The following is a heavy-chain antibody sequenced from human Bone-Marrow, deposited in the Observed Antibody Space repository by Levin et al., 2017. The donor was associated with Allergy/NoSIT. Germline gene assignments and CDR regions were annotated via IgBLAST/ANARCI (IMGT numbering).Heavy chain of an antibody. CDR2: IIPVFGTS. CDR1: GGTFGYYA. D-gene: IGHD3-22*01. V-gene: IGHV1-69*13. J-gene: IGHJ4*02. Sequence: EASVKVSCKASGGTFGYYAINWVRQTPGQGLEWMGGIIPVFGTSNYAQNFQARLSITADESTTTAYMELSSLTSDDTAVYFCARGGRPPRFYYDSSGLDSWGQGTLVSVSS. CDR3: ARGGRPPRFYYDSSGLDS.